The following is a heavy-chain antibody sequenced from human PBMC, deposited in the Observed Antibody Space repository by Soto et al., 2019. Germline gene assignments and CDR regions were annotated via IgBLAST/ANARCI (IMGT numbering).Heavy chain of an antibody. CDR3: ASPPSGPDGSGYFYLH. CDR1: GGSFSGYY. Sequence: SETLSLTCAVYGGSFSGYYWSWIRQPPGKGLEWIGEINHSGSTNYNPSLKSRVTISVDTSKNQFSLKLNSVTAADTAVYYCASPPSGPDGSGYFYLHWGQGTLVTVSS. CDR2: INHSGST. D-gene: IGHD3-22*01. J-gene: IGHJ4*02. V-gene: IGHV4-34*01.